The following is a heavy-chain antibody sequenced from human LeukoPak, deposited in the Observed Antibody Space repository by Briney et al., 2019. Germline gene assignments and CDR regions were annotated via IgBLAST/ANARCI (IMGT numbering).Heavy chain of an antibody. V-gene: IGHV3-53*01. CDR3: ASGGRITGSYDS. CDR1: GFSVSTNY. D-gene: IGHD1-26*01. Sequence: PGGSLRLSCAASGFSVSTNYLTWVRQAPGKGLEWVSIIYSGGNTYYADSVKGRFTISRDSSENTLYLQMNSLRAEDTAMYHCASGGRITGSYDSWGQGTLVTVSS. J-gene: IGHJ5*02. CDR2: IYSGGNT.